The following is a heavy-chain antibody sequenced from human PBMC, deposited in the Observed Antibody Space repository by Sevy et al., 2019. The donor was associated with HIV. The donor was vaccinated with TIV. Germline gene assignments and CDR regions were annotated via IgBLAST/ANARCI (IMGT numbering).Heavy chain of an antibody. CDR3: AKGGKWLVRDWFDP. CDR2: ISYDGSNK. CDR1: GFTFSSYG. V-gene: IGHV3-30*18. D-gene: IGHD6-19*01. Sequence: GGSLRLSCAASGFTFSSYGMHWVRQAPGKGLDWVTVISYDGSNKYYADSVKGRFTISRDNSKNTLYLQMNSLRVEDTAVYYCAKGGKWLVRDWFDPWGQGTLVTVS. J-gene: IGHJ5*02.